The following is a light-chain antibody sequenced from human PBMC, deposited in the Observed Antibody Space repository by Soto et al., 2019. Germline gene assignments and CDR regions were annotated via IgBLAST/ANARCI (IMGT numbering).Light chain of an antibody. CDR1: SSDFAIYDY. V-gene: IGLV2-14*01. CDR2: DVS. Sequence: QSALTQPASVSGSPGQSISISCTGTSSDFAIYDYVSWYQQHPGKAPKLMIYDVSYRPSGISGRFSGSKSGNTASLTISGLQAEDEADYYCSSYTTNTYVVFGGGTQLTVL. J-gene: IGLJ2*01. CDR3: SSYTTNTYVV.